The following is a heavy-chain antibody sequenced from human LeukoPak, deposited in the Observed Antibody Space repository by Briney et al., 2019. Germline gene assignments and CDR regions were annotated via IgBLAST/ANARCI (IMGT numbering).Heavy chain of an antibody. Sequence: SETLSLTCTVSGGSISSGDYYWSWIRQPPGKGLEWIGYIYYSGSTYYNPSLKSRVTTSVDTSKNQFSLKLSSVTAADTAVYYCARAGCSSTSCYGYYYYYGMDVWGQGTTVTVSS. J-gene: IGHJ6*02. CDR2: IYYSGST. D-gene: IGHD2-2*01. CDR3: ARAGCSSTSCYGYYYYYGMDV. CDR1: GGSISSGDYY. V-gene: IGHV4-30-4*01.